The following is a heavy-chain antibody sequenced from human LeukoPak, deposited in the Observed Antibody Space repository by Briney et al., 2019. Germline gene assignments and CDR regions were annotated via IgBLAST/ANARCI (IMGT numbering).Heavy chain of an antibody. CDR3: AREFGSSGYYYLYYY. V-gene: IGHV1-2*02. D-gene: IGHD3-22*01. CDR2: INPNSGGT. J-gene: IGHJ4*02. Sequence: GASVKVSCKASGYTFTGYYMHWVRQAPGQGLERMGWINPNSGGTNYAQKFQGRVTMTRDTSISTAYMELSRLRSDDTAVYYCAREFGSSGYYYLYYYWGQGTLVTVSS. CDR1: GYTFTGYY.